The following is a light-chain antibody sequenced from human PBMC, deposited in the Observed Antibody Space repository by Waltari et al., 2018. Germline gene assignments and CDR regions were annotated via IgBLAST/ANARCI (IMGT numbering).Light chain of an antibody. Sequence: DIQMTQSPSTLSASVGDRVTITCRASQSISSWLAWYQQKPGKAPKLLIYKASSLESGVPSRFSGSGSGTAFTLTSRSLQPDDFATYYCQQYNGYSWTFGQGTKVEIK. CDR3: QQYNGYSWT. CDR1: QSISSW. J-gene: IGKJ1*01. CDR2: KAS. V-gene: IGKV1-5*03.